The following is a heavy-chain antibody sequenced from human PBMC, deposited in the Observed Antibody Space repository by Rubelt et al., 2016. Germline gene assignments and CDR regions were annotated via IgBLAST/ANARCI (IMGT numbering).Heavy chain of an antibody. Sequence: KGLEWIGEINHSGSTNYNSSLKSRVTISVDTSKTQFSLKVSSVTAADTAVYYCARGRVSSGWYRDYWGQGTLVIVSS. V-gene: IGHV4-34*01. CDR2: INHSGST. D-gene: IGHD6-19*01. CDR3: ARGRVSSGWYRDY. J-gene: IGHJ4*02.